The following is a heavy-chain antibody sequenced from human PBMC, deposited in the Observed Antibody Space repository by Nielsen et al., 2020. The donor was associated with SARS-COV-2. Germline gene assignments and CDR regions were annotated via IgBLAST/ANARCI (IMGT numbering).Heavy chain of an antibody. V-gene: IGHV3-30*18. CDR3: AKSNLGYCSSTSCPPGGWFDP. CDR1: GFTFSSYG. CDR2: ISYDGSNK. D-gene: IGHD2-2*01. Sequence: GESLKISCAASGFTFSSYGMHWVRQAPGKGLEWVAVISYDGSNKYYADSVKGQFTISRDNSKNTLYLQMNSLRAEDTAVYYCAKSNLGYCSSTSCPPGGWFDPWGQGTLVTVSS. J-gene: IGHJ5*02.